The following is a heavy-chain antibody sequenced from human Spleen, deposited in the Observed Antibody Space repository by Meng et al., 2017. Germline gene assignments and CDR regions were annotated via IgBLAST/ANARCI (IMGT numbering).Heavy chain of an antibody. CDR3: TRVWTAAGAYYGMDV. CDR1: GFTFSSYS. J-gene: IGHJ6*02. CDR2: IRSKAYGGTT. V-gene: IGHV3-49*04. Sequence: GESLKISCAASGFTFSSYSMNWVRQAPGKGLEWVGFIRSKAYGGTTEYAASVKGRFSISRDDSKSIAYLQMNSLKTEDTAVYYCTRVWTAAGAYYGMDVWGQGTMVTVSS. D-gene: IGHD6-13*01.